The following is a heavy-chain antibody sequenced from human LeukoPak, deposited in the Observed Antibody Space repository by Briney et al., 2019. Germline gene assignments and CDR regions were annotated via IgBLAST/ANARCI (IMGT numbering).Heavy chain of an antibody. CDR2: ISGSGGST. V-gene: IGHV3-23*01. J-gene: IGHJ3*02. CDR3: AKVVRGVLLTGAFDI. D-gene: IGHD3-10*01. CDR1: GFTFRSYA. Sequence: PGGSLRLSCAASGFTFRSYAMRWVRQAPGKGLEWVSAISGSGGSTYYADSVKGRFTISRDNSKNTLYLQMNSLRAEDTAVYYCAKVVRGVLLTGAFDIGGQGTMVTVSS.